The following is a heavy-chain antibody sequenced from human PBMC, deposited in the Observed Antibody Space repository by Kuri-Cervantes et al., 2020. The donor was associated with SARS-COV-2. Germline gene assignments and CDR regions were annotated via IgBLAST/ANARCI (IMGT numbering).Heavy chain of an antibody. Sequence: SETLSLTCTVSGGSISSSSYYWGWIRQPPGKGLEWIGSIYYSGSTYYNPSLKSRVTISVDTSKNQFSLKLSSVTAADTAVYYCARLGGYRSGYNWFDPWGQGTLVTVSS. D-gene: IGHD5-18*01. CDR3: ARLGGYRSGYNWFDP. CDR1: GGSISSSSYY. J-gene: IGHJ5*02. V-gene: IGHV4-39*01. CDR2: IYYSGST.